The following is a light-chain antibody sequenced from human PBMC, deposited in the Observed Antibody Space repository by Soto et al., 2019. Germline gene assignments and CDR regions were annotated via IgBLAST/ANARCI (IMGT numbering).Light chain of an antibody. V-gene: IGLV2-14*01. Sequence: QPALTQPASVSGSPGQSITISCTGTSSDVGGYNYVSWYQHHPGKAPKLMIYEVTYRPSGVSNRFSGSKSGNTASLTISGLQAEDEADYYCSSYTSSSPYVFGTGTKVTVL. CDR2: EVT. CDR1: SSDVGGYNY. J-gene: IGLJ1*01. CDR3: SSYTSSSPYV.